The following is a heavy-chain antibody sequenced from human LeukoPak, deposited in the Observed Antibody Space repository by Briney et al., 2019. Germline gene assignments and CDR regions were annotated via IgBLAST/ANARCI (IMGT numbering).Heavy chain of an antibody. CDR2: ITRSGSNI. Sequence: PGGSLRLSCTGSQLIFSKYGLNWVRQSPGKGLEWISSITRSGSNIDYADSVRGRFTISRDNAKNSLFLHMNSLRVEDTAVYYCARLTIYDDTDYWDQGTLVTVSS. CDR3: ARLTIYDDTDY. D-gene: IGHD3-3*01. V-gene: IGHV3-48*03. J-gene: IGHJ4*02. CDR1: QLIFSKYG.